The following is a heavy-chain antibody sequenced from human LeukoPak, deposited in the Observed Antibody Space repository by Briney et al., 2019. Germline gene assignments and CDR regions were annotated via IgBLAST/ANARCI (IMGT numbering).Heavy chain of an antibody. CDR1: GFTVSSKY. CDR2: IYSGGST. CDR3: ARGCSSTSCYGFDY. D-gene: IGHD2-2*01. Sequence: GGSLRLSCAASGFTVSSKYMSWVRQAPGKGLEWASVIYSGGSTYYADSVKGRFTISRDNSKNTPYLQMNSLRAEDTAVYYCARGCSSTSCYGFDYWGQGTLVTVSS. V-gene: IGHV3-53*01. J-gene: IGHJ4*02.